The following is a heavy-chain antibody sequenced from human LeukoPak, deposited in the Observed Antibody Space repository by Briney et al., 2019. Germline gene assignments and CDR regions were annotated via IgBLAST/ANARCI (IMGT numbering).Heavy chain of an antibody. Sequence: PGGSLRLSCAASGCTFSSYSINWVRQAPGKGLEWVSSISSTSTYMYYADSVKGRFTISRDNAKNSLFLQMNSLRAEDTAVYYCAKNTFCSSSSCQTALDYWGQGTLVTVSS. CDR2: ISSTSTYM. CDR3: AKNTFCSSSSCQTALDY. V-gene: IGHV3-21*01. J-gene: IGHJ4*02. CDR1: GCTFSSYS. D-gene: IGHD2-15*01.